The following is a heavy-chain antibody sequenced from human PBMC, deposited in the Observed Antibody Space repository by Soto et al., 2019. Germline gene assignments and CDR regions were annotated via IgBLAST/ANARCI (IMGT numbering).Heavy chain of an antibody. Sequence: ASVKVSCKASGYTFTSYGISWVRQAPGQGLEWMGWISAYNGNTNYAQKLQGRVTMTTDTSTSTAYRELRTLRSDETAVDYCARDLTNDYESLVRFGYWGQGTLVTVTS. V-gene: IGHV1-18*01. CDR2: ISAYNGNT. J-gene: IGHJ4*02. CDR3: ARDLTNDYESLVRFGY. CDR1: GYTFTSYG. D-gene: IGHD3-9*01.